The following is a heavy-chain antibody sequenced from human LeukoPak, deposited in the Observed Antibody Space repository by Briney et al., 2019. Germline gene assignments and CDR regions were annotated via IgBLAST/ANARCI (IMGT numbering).Heavy chain of an antibody. CDR2: IGPNNGNT. J-gene: IGHJ4*02. D-gene: IGHD3-16*01. CDR1: GYTFTSYG. CDR3: ARDSGGRGHFDF. V-gene: IGHV1-18*01. Sequence: ASVKVSCKAAGYTFTSYGISWVRQAPGQGLEWMGWIGPNNGNTNYAQNLQGRVTMTTDTSTGTAYMELRSLRSDDTAVYFCARDSGGRGHFDFWGQGTLVTVSS.